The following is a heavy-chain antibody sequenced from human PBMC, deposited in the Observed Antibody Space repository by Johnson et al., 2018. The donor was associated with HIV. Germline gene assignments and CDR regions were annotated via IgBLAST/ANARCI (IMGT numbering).Heavy chain of an antibody. V-gene: IGHV3-20*04. J-gene: IGHJ3*02. D-gene: IGHD6-13*01. CDR2: INWNGGST. Sequence: VQLVESGGGVVQPGRSLRLSCAASGFTFDYYGMSWVRQVPGQGLEWVSGINWNGGSTDYADYVKGRFTISRDNAKNSLYLQMDSLRAEDTAVYYCARDGVYSSPWDAFDIWGQGTMVTVSS. CDR1: GFTFDYYG. CDR3: ARDGVYSSPWDAFDI.